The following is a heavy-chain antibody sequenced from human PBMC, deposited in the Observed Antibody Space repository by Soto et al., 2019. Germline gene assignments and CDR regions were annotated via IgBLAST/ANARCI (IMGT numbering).Heavy chain of an antibody. V-gene: IGHV4-34*01. J-gene: IGHJ4*02. CDR1: GGSFSGYY. CDR2: INHSGST. Sequence: SETLSLTCAVYGGSFSGYYWSWIRQPPGKGLEWIGEINHSGSTNYNPSLKSRVTISVDTSKNQFSLKLSSVTAADTAVYYCARGLVVGAVAGLFDYWGQGTLVTVSS. D-gene: IGHD6-19*01. CDR3: ARGLVVGAVAGLFDY.